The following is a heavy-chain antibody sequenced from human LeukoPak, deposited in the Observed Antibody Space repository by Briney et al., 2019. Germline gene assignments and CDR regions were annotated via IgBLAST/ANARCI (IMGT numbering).Heavy chain of an antibody. V-gene: IGHV3-30*18. Sequence: PGGSLRLSCAASGFTFSSYWMSWVRQAPGKGLEWVAVISYDGSNKYYADSVKGRFTISRDNSKNTLYLQMNSLRAEDTAVYYCAKDYGDFIDYWGQGTLVTVSS. J-gene: IGHJ4*02. CDR3: AKDYGDFIDY. D-gene: IGHD4-17*01. CDR2: ISYDGSNK. CDR1: GFTFSSYW.